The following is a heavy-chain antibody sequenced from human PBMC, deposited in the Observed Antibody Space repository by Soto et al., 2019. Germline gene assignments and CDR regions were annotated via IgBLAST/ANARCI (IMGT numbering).Heavy chain of an antibody. J-gene: IGHJ4*02. V-gene: IGHV1-2*02. CDR3: VRHQDRGIATGGFDY. CDR2: INLHSGGT. Sequence: QVQLVQSGAEVKKPGASVKVSCKASGYTFTDYYIHWVRQAPGQGPEWMGWINLHSGGTTYAQTSQGRVTLTRDTSIRTAYMDLTRLRSDDTAIYYCVRHQDRGIATGGFDYWGQGTLVTVSS. D-gene: IGHD6-13*01. CDR1: GYTFTDYY.